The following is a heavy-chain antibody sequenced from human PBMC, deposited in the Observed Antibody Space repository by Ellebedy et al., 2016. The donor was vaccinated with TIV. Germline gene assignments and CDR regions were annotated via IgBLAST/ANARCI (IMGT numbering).Heavy chain of an antibody. D-gene: IGHD4-17*01. CDR3: ARGVTTIGS. V-gene: IGHV4-59*02. CDR2: IYYSGST. CDR1: GATVSNYY. Sequence: SETLSLTCTVSGATVSNYYWSWIRQPPGKGLEWIGYIYYSGSTNYNPSLKSRVTISVDTSKNQFSLKLSSVTAADTAVYYCARGVTTIGSWGQGTLVTVSS. J-gene: IGHJ4*02.